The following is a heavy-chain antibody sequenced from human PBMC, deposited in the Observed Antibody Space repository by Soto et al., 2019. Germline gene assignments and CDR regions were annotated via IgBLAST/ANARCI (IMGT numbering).Heavy chain of an antibody. CDR1: GGSISSSSYY. J-gene: IGHJ5*02. CDR2: IYYSGST. V-gene: IGHV4-39*01. CDR3: ASSFNSGYCSGGSCGGFDP. Sequence: QLQLQESGPGLVKPSETLSLTCTVSGGSISSSSYYWGWIRQPPGKGLEWIGSIYYSGSTYYNPSLKSRVTISVDTSQNQFSLTLSSVTAADTAVYYCASSFNSGYCSGGSCGGFDPWGQGTLVTVSS. D-gene: IGHD2-15*01.